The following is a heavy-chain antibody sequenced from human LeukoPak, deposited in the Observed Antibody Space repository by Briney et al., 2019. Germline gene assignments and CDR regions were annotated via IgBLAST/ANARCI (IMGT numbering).Heavy chain of an antibody. D-gene: IGHD3-10*01. V-gene: IGHV3-53*01. CDR3: AREGILWFGELLYYGMDV. J-gene: IGHJ6*02. Sequence: GGSLRLSCAASGFTFSSYWMHWVRQAPGKGLEWVSVIYSGGSTYYADSVKGRFTISRDNSKNTLYLQMNSLRAEDTAVYYCAREGILWFGELLYYGMDVWGQGTTVTVSS. CDR1: GFTFSSYW. CDR2: IYSGGST.